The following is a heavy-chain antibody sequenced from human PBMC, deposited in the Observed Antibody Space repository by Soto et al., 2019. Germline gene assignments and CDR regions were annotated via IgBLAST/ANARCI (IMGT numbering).Heavy chain of an antibody. CDR1: GGSISRSDYY. V-gene: IGHV4-39*01. CDR3: ARLAGIAAAGSPSYFDY. D-gene: IGHD6-13*01. CDR2: FCAGGST. Sequence: SETLSLTCTVSGGSISRSDYYWGWIRQPPEKGLEWIGSFCAGGSTYYNPSLKSRVTISVDTSKNQFSLKLSSVTAADTAVYYCARLAGIAAAGSPSYFDYRGQGTLVTVSS. J-gene: IGHJ4*02.